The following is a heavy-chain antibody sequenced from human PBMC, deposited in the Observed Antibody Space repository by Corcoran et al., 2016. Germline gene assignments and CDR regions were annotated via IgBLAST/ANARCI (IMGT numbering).Heavy chain of an antibody. CDR2: ISRSSSYI. CDR1: GFTFSSYS. J-gene: IGHJ4*02. V-gene: IGHV3-21*01. CDR3: ARDVFYDFWSGYQFRPLDY. D-gene: IGHD3-3*01. Sequence: EVQLVESGGGLVKPGGSLRLSGAASGFTFSSYSMNWVRQAPGKGLEWVSSISRSSSYIYYADSVKGRFTISRDNAKNSLYLQMNSLRTEETAMYYCARDVFYDFWSGYQFRPLDYWGQGTLVTVSS.